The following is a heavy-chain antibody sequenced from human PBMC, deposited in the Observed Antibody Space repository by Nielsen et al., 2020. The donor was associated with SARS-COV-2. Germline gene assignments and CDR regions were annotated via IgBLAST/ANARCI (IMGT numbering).Heavy chain of an antibody. D-gene: IGHD3-10*01. V-gene: IGHV3-21*01. CDR2: ISSSSSYI. CDR1: GFTFSSYS. J-gene: IGHJ4*02. CDR3: ARDGYYYGSGSSWAYYFDY. Sequence: GGSLGLSCAASGFTFSSYSMNWVRQAPRKGLEWVSSISSSSSYIYYADSVKGRFTISRDNAKNSLYLQMNSLRAEDTAVYYCARDGYYYGSGSSWAYYFDYWGQGTLVTVSS.